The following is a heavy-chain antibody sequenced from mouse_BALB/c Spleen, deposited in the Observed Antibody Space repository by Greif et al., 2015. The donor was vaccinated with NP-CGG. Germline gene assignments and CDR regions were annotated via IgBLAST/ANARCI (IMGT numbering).Heavy chain of an antibody. D-gene: IGHD2-1*01. CDR1: GFTFSSYT. CDR3: ARQGGNYHFDY. Sequence: EVMLVESGGGLVQPGGSLKLSCAASGFTFSSYTMSWVRQTPEKRLEWVAYISNGGGSTYYPDTVKGRFTISRDNAKNTLYLQMSSLKSEDTAMYYCARQGGNYHFDYWGQGTTLTVSS. CDR2: ISNGGGST. V-gene: IGHV5-12-2*01. J-gene: IGHJ2*01.